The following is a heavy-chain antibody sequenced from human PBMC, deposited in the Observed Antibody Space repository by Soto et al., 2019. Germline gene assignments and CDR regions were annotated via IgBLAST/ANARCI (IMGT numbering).Heavy chain of an antibody. CDR2: IYWNDDK. CDR1: GFSLSTSGVG. J-gene: IGHJ1*01. D-gene: IGHD3-22*01. Sequence: SGPTLGNPTQTLTLTWTFSGFSLSTSGVGVGWIRQPPGKALEWLALIYWNDDKRYSPSLKSRLTITKDTSKNQVVLTMTNMDPVDTATYYCAHRHRNYYDSSGYRSGYFQHWGQGTLVTVSS. CDR3: AHRHRNYYDSSGYRSGYFQH. V-gene: IGHV2-5*01.